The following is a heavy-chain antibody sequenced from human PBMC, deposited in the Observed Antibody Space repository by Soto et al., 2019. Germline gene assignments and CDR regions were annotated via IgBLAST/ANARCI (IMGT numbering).Heavy chain of an antibody. Sequence: PGGSLRLSCVASGFTFSSCAMGWVRQAPGKGLEWVSDIIDSGGSTYYADAVKGRFTISRDNSKSTLYLQMNSLRAEGTAVYYCGKGRSYYYYYGVDVWGQGTTVTVSS. CDR2: IIDSGGST. CDR3: GKGRSYYYYYGVDV. CDR1: GFTFSSCA. J-gene: IGHJ6*02. D-gene: IGHD1-26*01. V-gene: IGHV3-23*01.